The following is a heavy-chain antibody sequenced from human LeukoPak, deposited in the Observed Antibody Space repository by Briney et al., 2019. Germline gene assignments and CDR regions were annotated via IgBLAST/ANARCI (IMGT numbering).Heavy chain of an antibody. CDR2: ISGSGGST. V-gene: IGHV3-23*01. D-gene: IGHD1-26*01. J-gene: IGHJ4*02. CDR3: AHKATWFDY. Sequence: GGSLRLSCAASGFTFSSYAMRWVRQAPGKGLGWVSAISGSGGSTYYADSVKGRITISRDNSKNTLYLQMNSLSAEDTAVYYCAHKATWFDYWGQGTLVTVSS. CDR1: GFTFSSYA.